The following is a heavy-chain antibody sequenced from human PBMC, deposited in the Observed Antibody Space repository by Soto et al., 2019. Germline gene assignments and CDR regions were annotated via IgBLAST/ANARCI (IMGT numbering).Heavy chain of an antibody. V-gene: IGHV1-2*02. CDR2: INPKSGGT. D-gene: IGHD1-26*01. CDR1: GDTFTANY. J-gene: IGHJ4*02. Sequence: QVQLVQSGAEVKKPGASVKGSCKASGDTFTANYIHWVRQAPGQGFEWMGWINPKSGGTKYPQKLQGRVTMTRDTSLSTVYMTLTRLPSDDTAVYYCARDLAKGGGSAGFDYWGQGTLVTVSS. CDR3: ARDLAKGGGSAGFDY.